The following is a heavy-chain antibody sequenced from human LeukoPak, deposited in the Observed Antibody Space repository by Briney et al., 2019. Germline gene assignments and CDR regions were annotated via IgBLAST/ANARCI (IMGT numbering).Heavy chain of an antibody. CDR1: GGTFSSYA. Sequence: GASVKVSCKASGGTFSSYAISWVRQAPGQGLEWMGGIIPIFGTANYAQKFQGRVTITADKSTSTAYMELNSLRSEDTAVYYCARDLDTAMAAMVNWGQGTLVTVSS. V-gene: IGHV1-69*06. CDR3: ARDLDTAMAAMVN. D-gene: IGHD5-18*01. J-gene: IGHJ4*02. CDR2: IIPIFGTA.